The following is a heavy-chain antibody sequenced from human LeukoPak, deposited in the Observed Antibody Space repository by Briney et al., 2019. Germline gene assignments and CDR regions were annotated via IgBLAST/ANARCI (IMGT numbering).Heavy chain of an antibody. CDR2: IYTGGST. Sequence: SETLSLTCTVSGGSINSGSYYWSWIRQPAGKGLEWIGHIYTGGSTNYNPSLKSRVTISVDTSKNQFSLKLSSVTAADTAVYYCAMTLNIPVREWELLGYDYWGQGTLVTVSS. D-gene: IGHD1-26*01. CDR1: GGSINSGSYY. CDR3: AMTLNIPVREWELLGYDY. V-gene: IGHV4-61*09. J-gene: IGHJ4*02.